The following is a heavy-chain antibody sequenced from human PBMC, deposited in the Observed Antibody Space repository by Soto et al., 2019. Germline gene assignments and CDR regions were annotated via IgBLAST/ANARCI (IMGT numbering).Heavy chain of an antibody. CDR2: ISYDGSNK. Sequence: QVQLVESGGGVVQPGRSLRLSCAASGFTFSSYGMHWVRQAPGKGLEWVAVISYDGSNKYYADSVKGRFTISRDNSKNTLYLQMNSLRAEDTAVYYCAKPRREGYYYYYYGMDVWGQGTTVTVSS. CDR1: GFTFSSYG. CDR3: AKPRREGYYYYYYGMDV. V-gene: IGHV3-30*18. D-gene: IGHD1-26*01. J-gene: IGHJ6*02.